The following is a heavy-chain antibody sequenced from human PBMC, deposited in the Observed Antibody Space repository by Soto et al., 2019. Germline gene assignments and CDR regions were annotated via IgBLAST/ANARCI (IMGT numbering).Heavy chain of an antibody. V-gene: IGHV1-69*04. Sequence: QVQLVQSGAEVKRPGSSVKVSCKASGDTFSFYSINWVRQAPGLGLEWMGRVNPILSMSNYAQRFQGRVTMTAEKATSTAYMELSGVRSEDTAMYYGATSSGSGYRAFDYWGQGALVTVSS. J-gene: IGHJ4*02. D-gene: IGHD3-10*01. CDR2: VNPILSMS. CDR3: ATSSGSGYRAFDY. CDR1: GDTFSFYS.